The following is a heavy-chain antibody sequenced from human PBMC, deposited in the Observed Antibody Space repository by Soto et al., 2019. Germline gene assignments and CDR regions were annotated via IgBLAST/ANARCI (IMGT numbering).Heavy chain of an antibody. CDR1: AYIFVNYG. CDR3: VMVDNYVTPTPQDV. CDR2: ISPYTGNT. J-gene: IGHJ6*02. V-gene: IGHV1-18*01. Sequence: QVQLVQSGDEVKKPGASVKVACKASAYIFVNYGIAWVRQAPGQGLGWMGWISPYTGNTHSATKVQGRLTMTTDTSTSTAYMDLGSLTSDDTAEYYCVMVDNYVTPTPQDVWGQGTTVTVSS. D-gene: IGHD3-16*01.